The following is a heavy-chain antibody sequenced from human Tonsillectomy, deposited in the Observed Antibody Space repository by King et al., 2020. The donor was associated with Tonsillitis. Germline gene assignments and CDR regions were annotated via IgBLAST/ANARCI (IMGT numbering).Heavy chain of an antibody. Sequence: VQLVESGGGVVQPGGSLRLSCAASGLMFSSYGMHWVRQAPGKGLEWVAFIRNDGSKKYYADSVQGRFTISRDNSKNTLNLQMISLRAEDTAVYYCAKDFTVVRGLIKYDYYYGMDVWGQGTTVTVSS. V-gene: IGHV3-30*02. D-gene: IGHD3-10*01. CDR3: AKDFTVVRGLIKYDYYYGMDV. CDR1: GLMFSSYG. CDR2: IRNDGSKK. J-gene: IGHJ6*02.